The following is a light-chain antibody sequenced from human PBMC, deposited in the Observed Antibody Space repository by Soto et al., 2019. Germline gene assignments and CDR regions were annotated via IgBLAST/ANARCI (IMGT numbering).Light chain of an antibody. J-gene: IGKJ3*01. CDR1: QSSSS. V-gene: IGKV3-20*01. CDR3: QKYGPSRGFT. Sequence: EIVLSKSPGTLSLSPGERATLSCRTSQSSSSLAGYQHKPGQAPRLLIYGVSSRPTDIPDRFSGSGAETDFSLTASTMEPEDFAVYYCQKYGPSRGFTFGPGTREDIK. CDR2: GVS.